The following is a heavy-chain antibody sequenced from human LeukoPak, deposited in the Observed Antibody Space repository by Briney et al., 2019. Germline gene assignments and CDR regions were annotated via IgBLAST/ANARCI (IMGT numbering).Heavy chain of an antibody. Sequence: GGSLRLSCAASGFTFSSYTLNWVRQAPGRGLEWVSSIETSSTYIYYADSVRGRFTISRDNAKNSLYLQMTSLRAEDAAVYHCAREPRGSWYLDYWGQGTLVTISS. CDR1: GFTFSSYT. V-gene: IGHV3-21*01. CDR3: AREPRGSWYLDY. D-gene: IGHD6-13*01. J-gene: IGHJ4*02. CDR2: IETSSTYI.